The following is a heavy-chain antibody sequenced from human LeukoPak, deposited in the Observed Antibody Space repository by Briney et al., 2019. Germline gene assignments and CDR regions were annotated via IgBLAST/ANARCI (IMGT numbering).Heavy chain of an antibody. D-gene: IGHD3-9*01. V-gene: IGHV4-38-2*02. CDR2: IYYSGST. CDR1: GYSISSGYY. J-gene: IGHJ6*03. CDR3: ARHHVLRYFDWLPPRALGYMDV. Sequence: SETLSLTCTVSGYSISSGYYWGWIRQPPGKGLEWIGSIYYSGSTYYNPSLKSRVTISVDTSKNQFSLKLSSVTATDTAVYYCARHHVLRYFDWLPPRALGYMDVWGKGTTVTISS.